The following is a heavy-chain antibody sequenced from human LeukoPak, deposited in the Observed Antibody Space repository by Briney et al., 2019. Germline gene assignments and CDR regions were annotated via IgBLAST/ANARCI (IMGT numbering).Heavy chain of an antibody. Sequence: ASVKVSCKASGYTFTSYYMHWVRQAPGQGLEWMGIINPSGGSTSYAQKFQGRVTMTRDMSTSTVYMELSSLRSEDTAVYYCARGKGIAAAGYPLWYFDLWGRGTLVTVSS. V-gene: IGHV1-46*01. CDR3: ARGKGIAAAGYPLWYFDL. CDR2: INPSGGST. CDR1: GYTFTSYY. J-gene: IGHJ2*01. D-gene: IGHD6-13*01.